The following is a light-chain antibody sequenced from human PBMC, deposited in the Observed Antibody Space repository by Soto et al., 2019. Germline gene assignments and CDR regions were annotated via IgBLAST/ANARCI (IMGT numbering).Light chain of an antibody. CDR1: ESVTDY. Sequence: EIVLTQSPATLSLSPGESATLSCRASESVTDYLGWYQQKPGQAPRLLIYDASNRAPGIPARFSGSGSGTDFTRTISRLEPEDFAVYYCQQRSDWAFSFGPGTKVDFK. CDR3: QQRSDWAFS. CDR2: DAS. V-gene: IGKV3-11*01. J-gene: IGKJ3*01.